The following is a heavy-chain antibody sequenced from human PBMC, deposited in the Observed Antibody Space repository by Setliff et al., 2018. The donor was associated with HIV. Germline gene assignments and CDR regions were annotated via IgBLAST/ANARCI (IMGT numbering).Heavy chain of an antibody. D-gene: IGHD1-7*01. J-gene: IGHJ6*03. Sequence: SETLSLTCAVYGGSFSGYYWSWIRQPPGKGLEWIGEINHSGSTIYNPSLESRVTISVDTSKNQFSLRLNSVTAADTAVYYCARDRYTWNYGKNYMDVWGKGTTVTVSS. CDR3: ARDRYTWNYGKNYMDV. V-gene: IGHV4-34*01. CDR1: GGSFSGYY. CDR2: INHSGST.